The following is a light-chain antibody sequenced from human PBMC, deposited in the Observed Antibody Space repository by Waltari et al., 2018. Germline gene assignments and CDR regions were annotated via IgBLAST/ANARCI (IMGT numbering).Light chain of an antibody. Sequence: QSALTQPASVSGSPGQSITISCTGTSSDIGSYNYVSWYQHHPGKAPKLMIIDVNNRPSGVSDRFSGSKSGNTASLTISGLQAEDEADYYCSSYTTTSTLLVVFGGGTKLTVL. CDR1: SSDIGSYNY. V-gene: IGLV2-14*03. CDR2: DVN. J-gene: IGLJ2*01. CDR3: SSYTTTSTLLVV.